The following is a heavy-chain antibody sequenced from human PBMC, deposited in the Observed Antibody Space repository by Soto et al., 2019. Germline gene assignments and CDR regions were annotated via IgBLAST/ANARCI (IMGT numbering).Heavy chain of an antibody. CDR3: AKAVVFSAYCGRDCQLKDY. V-gene: IGHV3-23*01. D-gene: IGHD2-21*02. Sequence: EVQLLESGGGLVQPGGSLRLSCAASGFTFSSYAMSWVRQAPGKGLEWVSAISGSGGSTYYADSVKGRFTISRDNSKNTLYLQMNSLRAEDTAVYYCAKAVVFSAYCGRDCQLKDYWGQGTLVTVSS. J-gene: IGHJ4*02. CDR1: GFTFSSYA. CDR2: ISGSGGST.